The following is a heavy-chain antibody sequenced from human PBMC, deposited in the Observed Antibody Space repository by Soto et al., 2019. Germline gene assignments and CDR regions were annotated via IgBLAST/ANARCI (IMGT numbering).Heavy chain of an antibody. CDR1: GFTFSSYA. J-gene: IGHJ6*02. CDR2: ISGSGGST. CDR3: AKADSYGSGSYLYGMDV. V-gene: IGHV3-23*01. D-gene: IGHD3-10*01. Sequence: GGSLRLSCAASGFTFSSYAMSWVRQAPGKGLEWVSAISGSGGSTYYADSVKGRFTISRDNSKNTLYLQMNSLRAEDTAVYYCAKADSYGSGSYLYGMDVWGQGTTVTVSS.